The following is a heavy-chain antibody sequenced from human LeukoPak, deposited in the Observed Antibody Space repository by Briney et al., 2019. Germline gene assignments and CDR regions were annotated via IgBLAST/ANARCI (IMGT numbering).Heavy chain of an antibody. CDR2: IDTAGDT. CDR1: GFTYSNYD. Sequence: QPGGSLRLSCAASGFTYSNYDMHWLRQPTGKGLEWVSAIDTAGDTYLPDSVRGRFTFSGENANISLSLQMNSLRAEDTAVYYCARAWRGCIGGRCPYYFDYWGQGTLVTVSS. D-gene: IGHD2-15*01. V-gene: IGHV3-13*01. J-gene: IGHJ4*02. CDR3: ARAWRGCIGGRCPYYFDY.